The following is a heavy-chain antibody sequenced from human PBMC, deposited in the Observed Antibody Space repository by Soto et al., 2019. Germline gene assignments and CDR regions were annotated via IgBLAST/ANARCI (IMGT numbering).Heavy chain of an antibody. CDR1: GFTFSSYA. V-gene: IGHV3-23*01. CDR2: ISDNGGVT. Sequence: EVQLLESGGGLVQPGGSLRLSCAASGFTFSSYAMSWVRQAPGKGLEWVSSISDNGGVTYYADSVKGRFTISRDNSKNTLYLQLNSLGAEDTAVYYCAKVKTWTYLDYWGQGNLVTVSS. CDR3: AKVKTWTYLDY. D-gene: IGHD5-12*01. J-gene: IGHJ4*02.